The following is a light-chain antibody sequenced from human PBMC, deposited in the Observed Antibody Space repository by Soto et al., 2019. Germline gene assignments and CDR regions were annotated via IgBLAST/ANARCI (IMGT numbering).Light chain of an antibody. V-gene: IGLV2-8*01. CDR2: EVS. Sequence: QSVLPQPPSASGSPGQSVTISCTGTSSDVGGYNYVSWYQQHPGKAPKLMIYEVSKRPSGVPDRFSGSKSGNTASLTVSGLQAEDEADYYCSSYAGRNNVVFGGGTQLTVL. J-gene: IGLJ2*01. CDR3: SSYAGRNNVV. CDR1: SSDVGGYNY.